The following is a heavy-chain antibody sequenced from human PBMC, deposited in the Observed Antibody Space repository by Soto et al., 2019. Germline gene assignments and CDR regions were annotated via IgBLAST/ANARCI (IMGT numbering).Heavy chain of an antibody. CDR1: GVSISGSPYY. Sequence: PSETLSLTCTVSGVSISGSPYYWGWIRQPPGKGLEWIGNFFYGGNIYYNPSLKSRVTISVDRSKNQFSLKLSSVTAADTAVYYCARGSYCSSTSCFRGENWFDPWGQGTLVTVSS. CDR3: ARGSYCSSTSCFRGENWFDP. CDR2: FFYGGNI. V-gene: IGHV4-39*07. D-gene: IGHD2-2*01. J-gene: IGHJ5*02.